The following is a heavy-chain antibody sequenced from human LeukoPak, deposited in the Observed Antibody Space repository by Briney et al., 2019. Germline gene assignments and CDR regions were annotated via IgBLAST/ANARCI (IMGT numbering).Heavy chain of an antibody. CDR2: IRYDGSNK. CDR3: AKDRLLGGYSQHYFDY. D-gene: IGHD4-23*01. V-gene: IGHV3-30*02. J-gene: IGHJ4*02. CDR1: GFTFSSYG. Sequence: QPGGSLRLSCAASGFTFSSYGMHWVRQAPGKGLEWVAFIRYDGSNKYYADSVKGRFTISRDNSKNTLYLQMNSLRAEDTAVYYCAKDRLLGGYSQHYFDYWGQGTLVTVSS.